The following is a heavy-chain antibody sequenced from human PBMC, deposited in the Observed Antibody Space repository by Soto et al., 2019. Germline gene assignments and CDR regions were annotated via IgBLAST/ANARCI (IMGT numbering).Heavy chain of an antibody. CDR1: GVSIKSGGFY. Sequence: PSETLSLTCSVSGVSIKSGGFYWTWIRQLPGKGLEWIGDIYYTGSTFYHPSLETRVTLSLDTSNHQFSLNLRSVTAADTAVYYCATQPRYDSSGYFYYWGRGPQVAVSS. J-gene: IGHJ1*01. CDR3: ATQPRYDSSGYFYY. V-gene: IGHV4-31*03. CDR2: IYYTGST. D-gene: IGHD3-22*01.